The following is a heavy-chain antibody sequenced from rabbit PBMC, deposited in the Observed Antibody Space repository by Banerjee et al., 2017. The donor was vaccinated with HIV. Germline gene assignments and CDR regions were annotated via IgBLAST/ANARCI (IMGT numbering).Heavy chain of an antibody. CDR3: ARAGSDYYISGLDL. D-gene: IGHD8-1*01. CDR1: GFSFSSNYW. J-gene: IGHJ3*01. V-gene: IGHV1S40*01. Sequence: QSLEESGGDLVKPGASLTLTCTASGFSFSSNYWICWVRQAPGKGLEWIACIYAGSSGSTYYASWAKGRFTISKTSSTTVTLQMTSLTAADTATYFCARAGSDYYISGLDLWGPGTLVTVS. CDR2: IYAGSSGST.